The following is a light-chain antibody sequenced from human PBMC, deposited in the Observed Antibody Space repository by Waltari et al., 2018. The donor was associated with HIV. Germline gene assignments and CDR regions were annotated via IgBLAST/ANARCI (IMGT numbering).Light chain of an antibody. CDR1: SGDVGGYNF. Sequence: SALTQPASVSGSPGQSITISCSGTSGDVGGYNFVSWYQKHPGKAPKLIIYNVSSRPSVVSIRFSGSRSANTASLTISGLQVEDEADYCCSSYTSSGPRYVLFGGGTRLTVL. J-gene: IGLJ2*01. CDR2: NVS. CDR3: SSYTSSGPRYVL. V-gene: IGLV2-14*03.